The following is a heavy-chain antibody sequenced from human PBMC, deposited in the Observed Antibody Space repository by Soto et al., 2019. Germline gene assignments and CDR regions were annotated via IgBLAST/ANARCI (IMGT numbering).Heavy chain of an antibody. CDR3: ARGRTVRNYADDSSDYFYFFDY. CDR1: GDSIRTSY. D-gene: IGHD3-22*01. CDR2: VYYTRST. J-gene: IGHJ4*02. V-gene: IGHV4-59*01. Sequence: SETLSITGIVSGDSIRTSYWGGMRQCPGKEREGRGDVYYTRSTNYTPSLKSRVTISVDRSKNQFSLKLTSANAADTAVYYCARGRTVRNYADDSSDYFYFFDYWGQGTQVTVSS.